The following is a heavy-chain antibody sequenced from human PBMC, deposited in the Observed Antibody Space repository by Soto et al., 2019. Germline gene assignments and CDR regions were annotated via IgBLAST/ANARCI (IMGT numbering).Heavy chain of an antibody. J-gene: IGHJ5*02. V-gene: IGHV3-23*01. D-gene: IGHD3-3*01. CDR2: ISGSGFT. CDR3: ARALDFWMGQITAARFDP. Sequence: PGGSLRLSCATSGFTFINYALIWVRQAPGRGLEWVSAISGSGFTYYADSVKGRFTISRDNPENTIYLQMNSLRAEDTAIYFCARALDFWMGQITAARFDPWGQGTLVTVSS. CDR1: GFTFINYA.